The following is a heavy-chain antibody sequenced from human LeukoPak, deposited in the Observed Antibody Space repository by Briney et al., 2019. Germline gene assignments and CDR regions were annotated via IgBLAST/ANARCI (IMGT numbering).Heavy chain of an antibody. J-gene: IGHJ1*01. Sequence: GASVKVSCKASGGTFSSYAISWVRQAPGQGLEWMGWISAYNGNTNYAQKLQGRVTMTTDTSTSTAYMELRSLRSDDTAVYYCARDWTPMKEDYGDYGVLEYFQHWGQGTLVTVSS. CDR3: ARDWTPMKEDYGDYGVLEYFQH. CDR1: GGTFSSYA. D-gene: IGHD4-17*01. V-gene: IGHV1-18*01. CDR2: ISAYNGNT.